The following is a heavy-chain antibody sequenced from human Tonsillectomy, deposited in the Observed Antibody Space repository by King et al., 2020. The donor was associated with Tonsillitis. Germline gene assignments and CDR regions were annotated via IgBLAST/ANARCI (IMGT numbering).Heavy chain of an antibody. J-gene: IGHJ4*02. CDR3: AKDSIRLQPGWFFDN. CDR2: IPGSGGST. Sequence: DVQLVESGGGFVQPGGSLRLSCAASGFTFTSFAMSWVRQAPGKGLEWVSTIPGSGGSTFYADSVKGRFIISRDNSKNTLYLQMNSLRAEDTAIYYCAKDSIRLQPGWFFDNWGQGTLVTVSS. CDR1: GFTFTSFA. V-gene: IGHV3-23*04. D-gene: IGHD3-10*01.